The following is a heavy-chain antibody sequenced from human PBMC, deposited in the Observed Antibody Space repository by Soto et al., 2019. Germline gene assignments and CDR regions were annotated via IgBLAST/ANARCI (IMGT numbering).Heavy chain of an antibody. V-gene: IGHV1-69*12. Sequence: QVQLVQSGAEVKKPGSSVKVSCKASGGTFSNYAISWVRQAPGQGLEWMGGIIPIFGTTNYAQRFQGRVTITADESTSTAYMELSSLRSEDTDVYYCARVSSSWYKDYFDYWGQGTLVTVSS. D-gene: IGHD6-13*01. J-gene: IGHJ4*02. CDR3: ARVSSSWYKDYFDY. CDR1: GGTFSNYA. CDR2: IIPIFGTT.